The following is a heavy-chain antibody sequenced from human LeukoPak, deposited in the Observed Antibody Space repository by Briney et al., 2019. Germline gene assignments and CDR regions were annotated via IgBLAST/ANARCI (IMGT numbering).Heavy chain of an antibody. CDR3: AKDFVEMTTVTTFDY. J-gene: IGHJ4*02. Sequence: PGGSLRLSCAASGFTFSSYAMHWVRQAPGKGLEWVSAISGSGGSTYYADSVRGRFTISRDNSKNTLYLQMNSLRAEDTAVYYCAKDFVEMTTVTTFDYWGQGTLVTVSS. CDR1: GFTFSSYA. D-gene: IGHD4-17*01. V-gene: IGHV3-23*01. CDR2: ISGSGGST.